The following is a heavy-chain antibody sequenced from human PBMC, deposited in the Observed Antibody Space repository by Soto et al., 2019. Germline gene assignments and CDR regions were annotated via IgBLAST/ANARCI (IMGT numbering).Heavy chain of an antibody. CDR3: ARGSWGGDGIDV. CDR2: ISSSSRDI. Sequence: LRLSCAASGFIFSTYTINWVRQAPGKGLEWVASISSSSRDIFYADSVKARFTISRDNANSSVDLQMNSLRVGDTAIYYCARGSWGGDGIDVWGQGTTVTVSS. D-gene: IGHD3-16*01. J-gene: IGHJ6*02. V-gene: IGHV3-21*01. CDR1: GFIFSTYT.